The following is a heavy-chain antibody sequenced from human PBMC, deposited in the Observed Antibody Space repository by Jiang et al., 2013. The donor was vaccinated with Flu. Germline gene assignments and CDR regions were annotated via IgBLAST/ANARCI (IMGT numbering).Heavy chain of an antibody. Sequence: ETLSLTCAVYGGSFSGYYWSWIRQPPGKGLEWIGEINHSGSTNYNPSLKSRVTISVDTSKNQFSLKLSSVTAADTAVYYCARGTYYYDSSGYRGGRYFDYWGQGTLVTVSS. CDR3: ARGTYYYDSSGYRGGRYFDY. CDR2: INHSGST. J-gene: IGHJ4*02. D-gene: IGHD3-22*01. V-gene: IGHV4-34*01. CDR1: GGSFSGYY.